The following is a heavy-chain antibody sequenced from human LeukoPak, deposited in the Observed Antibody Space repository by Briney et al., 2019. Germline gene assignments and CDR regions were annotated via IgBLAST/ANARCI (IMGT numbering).Heavy chain of an antibody. V-gene: IGHV1-46*01. CDR1: GYTFTNYY. D-gene: IGHD5-12*01. Sequence: ASVNVSCTASGYTFTNYYMNWVRQAPGQGLEWMGIINPSGGSTSYAQKFQGRVTVTRDTSTSTVYRALSSLRSEDTAMYYCAREGEIGYDLSDYWGQGTLVTVSS. CDR2: INPSGGST. CDR3: AREGEIGYDLSDY. J-gene: IGHJ4*02.